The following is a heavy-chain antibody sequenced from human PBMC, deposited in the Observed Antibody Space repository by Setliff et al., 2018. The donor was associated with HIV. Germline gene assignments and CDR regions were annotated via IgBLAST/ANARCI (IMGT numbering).Heavy chain of an antibody. J-gene: IGHJ6*03. D-gene: IGHD6-13*01. CDR2: INHSGST. V-gene: IGHV4-34*01. Sequence: PSETLSLTCAVYGGSFSGYYWSWIRQPPGKGLEWIGEINHSGSTNYNPSLKSRVTISVDTSKNQFSLKLSSVTAADTAVYYCATASSSSGFTYYYYMDVWGKGTTVTVSS. CDR3: ATASSSSGFTYYYYMDV. CDR1: GGSFSGYY.